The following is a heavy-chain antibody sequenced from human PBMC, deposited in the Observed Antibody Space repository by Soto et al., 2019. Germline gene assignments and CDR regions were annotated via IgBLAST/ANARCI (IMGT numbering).Heavy chain of an antibody. CDR2: IYPGDSDT. J-gene: IGHJ3*02. D-gene: IGHD3-16*01. CDR3: TSPPGHGYAYVYDI. CDR1: VYSFTSYW. V-gene: IGHV5-51*01. Sequence: GESLKISCKGSVYSFTSYWIGWVRQMPGKGLEWMGIIYPGDSDTRYSPAFQGQVTISADNSISTAYLQWSSLNASDTAMYYCTSPPGHGYAYVYDIWGQGTMVTVSS.